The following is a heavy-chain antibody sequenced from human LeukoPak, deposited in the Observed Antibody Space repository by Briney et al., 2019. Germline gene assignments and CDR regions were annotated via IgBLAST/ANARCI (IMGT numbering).Heavy chain of an antibody. J-gene: IGHJ4*02. CDR1: GYTFTGYY. CDR3: ASYPRTIDSPPFDY. V-gene: IGHV1-2*02. D-gene: IGHD4/OR15-4a*01. Sequence: ASVKVSCKASGYTFTGYYLHWVRQAPGQGLEWMGWINSNTGATKYAQKFQGRLTMTSDTTISTAYLEVSRLTPDDPAVYYCASYPRTIDSPPFDYWGQGTLVTVSS. CDR2: INSNTGAT.